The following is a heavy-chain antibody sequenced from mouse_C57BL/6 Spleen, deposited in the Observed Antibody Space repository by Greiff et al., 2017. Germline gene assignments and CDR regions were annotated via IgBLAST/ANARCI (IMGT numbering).Heavy chain of an antibody. V-gene: IGHV5-17*01. Sequence: EVMLVESGGGLVKPGGSLKLSCAASGFTFSDYGMHWVRQAPEKGLEWVAYISSGSSTISYADTVKGRFTISRDNAKNTLFLQMTSLRSEDTAMYYCASNYDYDDYAMDYWGQGTSVTVSS. J-gene: IGHJ4*01. CDR2: ISSGSSTI. D-gene: IGHD2-4*01. CDR3: ASNYDYDDYAMDY. CDR1: GFTFSDYG.